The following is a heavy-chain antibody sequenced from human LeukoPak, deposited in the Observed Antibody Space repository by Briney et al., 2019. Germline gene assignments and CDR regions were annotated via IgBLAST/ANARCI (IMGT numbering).Heavy chain of an antibody. V-gene: IGHV1-69*13. CDR1: GGTFSSYA. D-gene: IGHD6-6*01. CDR2: IIPIFGTA. CDR3: ASSSPDHYYYYYGMDV. J-gene: IGHJ6*04. Sequence: ASVKVSCKASGGTFSSYAISWVRQAPGQGLEWMGGIIPIFGTANYAQKFQGRVTITADESTSTAYMELSSLRSEDTAVYYCASSSPDHYYYYYGMDVWGKGTTVTVSS.